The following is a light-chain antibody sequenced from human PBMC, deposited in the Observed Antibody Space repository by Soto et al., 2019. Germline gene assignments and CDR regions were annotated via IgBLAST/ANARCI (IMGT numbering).Light chain of an antibody. CDR3: QTWGTGIRV. CDR2: LNSDGSH. Sequence: QPVLTQSPSASASLGASVKLTCTLSSGHSSYAIAWHQQQPEKGHRYLMKLNSDGSHSKGDGIPDRFSGSSSGAERYLNISSLQAEDEADYYCQTWGTGIRVFGGGTKLTVL. CDR1: SGHSSYA. V-gene: IGLV4-69*01. J-gene: IGLJ3*02.